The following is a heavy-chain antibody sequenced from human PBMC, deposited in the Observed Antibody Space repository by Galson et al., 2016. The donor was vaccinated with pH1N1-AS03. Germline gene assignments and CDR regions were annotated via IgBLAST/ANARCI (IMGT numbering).Heavy chain of an antibody. V-gene: IGHV3-30*18. Sequence: SLRLSCAASRFTFSDYGMNWVRQAPGKGLEWVAGISSDGSVKNYRDSVKGRFTISRDNSKNTLFLQMSSLRPEDTAVYYCAKVYSKSSYGLEHLDYWGQGTLVTVSS. CDR2: ISSDGSVK. D-gene: IGHD3-16*01. J-gene: IGHJ4*02. CDR3: AKVYSKSSYGLEHLDY. CDR1: RFTFSDYG.